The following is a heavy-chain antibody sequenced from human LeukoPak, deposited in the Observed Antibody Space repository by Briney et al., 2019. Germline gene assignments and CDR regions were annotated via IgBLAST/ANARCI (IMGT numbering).Heavy chain of an antibody. CDR2: IKQDGGEK. CDR3: ARDAYVLMTHGGAGRYFDL. V-gene: IGHV3-7*01. CDR1: GFPFSSYW. Sequence: GALRLSCAASGFPFSSYWMSWVRQAPGKGLEWVANIKQDGGEKFYVDSVKGRFTISRDNSKNTLYLQMNSLRAEDTAVYYCARDAYVLMTHGGAGRYFDLWGRGTLVTVSS. D-gene: IGHD4-23*01. J-gene: IGHJ2*01.